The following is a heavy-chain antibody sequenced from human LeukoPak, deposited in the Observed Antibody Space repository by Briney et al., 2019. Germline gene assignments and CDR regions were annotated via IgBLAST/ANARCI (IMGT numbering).Heavy chain of an antibody. CDR1: GFTFSSYG. CDR3: AKDGDFWSGYPSY. Sequence: GGSLRLSCAASGFTFSSYGMHWVRQAPGKGLEWVAFIRYDGSNKYYADSVKGRFTISRDNSKNTLYLQMNSLRAEDTAVYYCAKDGDFWSGYPSYWGQGTLVTVSS. D-gene: IGHD3-3*01. J-gene: IGHJ4*02. CDR2: IRYDGSNK. V-gene: IGHV3-30*02.